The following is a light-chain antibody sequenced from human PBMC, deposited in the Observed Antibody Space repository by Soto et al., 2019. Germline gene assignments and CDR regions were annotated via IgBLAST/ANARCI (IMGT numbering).Light chain of an antibody. V-gene: IGKV1-5*03. J-gene: IGKJ1*01. Sequence: DIQMTQSPYARSVSLADRLTITCRASQTISSWLAWYQQKPGKAPKLLIYKASTLKSGVPSRFSGSGSGTEFTLTISSLQPDDFATYYCQHYNSYSEAFGQGTKV. CDR2: KAS. CDR1: QTISSW. CDR3: QHYNSYSEA.